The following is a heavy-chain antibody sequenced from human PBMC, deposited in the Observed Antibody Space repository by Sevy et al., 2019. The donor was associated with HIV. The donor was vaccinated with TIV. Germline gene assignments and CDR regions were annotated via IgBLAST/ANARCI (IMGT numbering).Heavy chain of an antibody. CDR1: GFTFSNAW. Sequence: GGSLRLSCAASGFTFSNAWMSWVRQAPGKGLEWVGRIKSKTDGGTTDYAAPVKGRFTISRDDSKNTRYLQMNSLKTEDTAVYYCTTDVPLGYCSSTSCYPRIDYWGQGTLVTVSS. V-gene: IGHV3-15*01. D-gene: IGHD2-2*01. J-gene: IGHJ4*02. CDR3: TTDVPLGYCSSTSCYPRIDY. CDR2: IKSKTDGGTT.